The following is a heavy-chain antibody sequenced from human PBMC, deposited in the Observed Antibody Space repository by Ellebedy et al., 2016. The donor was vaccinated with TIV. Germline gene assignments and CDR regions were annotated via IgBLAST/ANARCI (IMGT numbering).Heavy chain of an antibody. CDR2: IRGSGGST. D-gene: IGHD5-12*01. J-gene: IGHJ4*02. CDR3: AKYLGEWLRLAEFDY. CDR1: GFTFSSYA. Sequence: GESLKISCAASGFTFSSYAMSWVRQAPGKGLEWVSAIRGSGGSTDYADSVKGRFTISRDNSKNTLYLQINSLRAEEPAVYYCAKYLGEWLRLAEFDYWGQGTLVTVSS. V-gene: IGHV3-23*01.